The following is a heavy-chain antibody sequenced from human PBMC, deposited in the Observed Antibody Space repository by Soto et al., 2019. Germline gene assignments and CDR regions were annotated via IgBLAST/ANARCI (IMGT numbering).Heavy chain of an antibody. D-gene: IGHD3-22*01. J-gene: IGHJ5*02. V-gene: IGHV3-48*01. CDR3: ARDREPYYYDSSGSFDP. Sequence: EVQLVESGGGLVQPGGSLRLSCAASGFTFSSYSMNWVRQAPGKGLEWVSYISSSSSTIYYADSVKGRFTISRDNAKNXXDLQMNSLRAEDTAVYYCARDREPYYYDSSGSFDPWGQGTLVTVSS. CDR1: GFTFSSYS. CDR2: ISSSSSTI.